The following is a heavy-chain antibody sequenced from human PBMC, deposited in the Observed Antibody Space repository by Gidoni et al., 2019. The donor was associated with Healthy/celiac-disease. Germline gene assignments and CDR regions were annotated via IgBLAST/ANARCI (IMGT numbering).Heavy chain of an antibody. CDR1: GFTFSSYG. CDR3: ARDLLRFLEWPTQNYGMDV. D-gene: IGHD3-3*01. V-gene: IGHV3-33*01. CDR2: IWYDGSNK. J-gene: IGHJ6*02. Sequence: QVQLVESGGGVVQPGRSLRLSCAASGFTFSSYGMHWVRQAPGKGLEWVAVIWYDGSNKYYADSVKGRFTISRDNSKNTLYLQMNSLRAEDTAVYYCARDLLRFLEWPTQNYGMDVWGQGTTVTVSS.